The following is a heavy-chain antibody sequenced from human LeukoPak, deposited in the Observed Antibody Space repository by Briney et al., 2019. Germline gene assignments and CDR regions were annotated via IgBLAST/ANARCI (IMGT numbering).Heavy chain of an antibody. CDR2: IYASGST. V-gene: IGHV4-38-2*02. J-gene: IGHJ6*03. CDR1: GYSISSGYY. CDR3: ARSGYFYAYSHYMDF. D-gene: IGHD5-18*01. Sequence: SETLSLTCTVSGYSISSGYYWGWIRQPPGKGLEWIGRIYASGSTNYNPSLKSRVTISVDTSKNQFSLRLSSVTAADTAVYYCARSGYFYAYSHYMDFWGKGTTVTISS.